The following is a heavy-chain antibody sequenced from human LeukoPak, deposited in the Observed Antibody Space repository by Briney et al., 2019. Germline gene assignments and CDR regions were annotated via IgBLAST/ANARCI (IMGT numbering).Heavy chain of an antibody. V-gene: IGHV3-74*01. Sequence: PGGSLRLSCAASGYTFSSYWMHWVRQTPGKGLVWVSRINSDGSDTRYADSVKGRFTISRDNAKNTLYLQMNSLRAEDTAVYYCAKMQGYFDYWVQGTLVTVSS. CDR3: AKMQGYFDY. CDR2: INSDGSDT. J-gene: IGHJ4*02. CDR1: GYTFSSYW.